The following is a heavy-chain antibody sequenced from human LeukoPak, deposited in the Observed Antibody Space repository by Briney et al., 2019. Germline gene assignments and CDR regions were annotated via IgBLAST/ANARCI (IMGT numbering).Heavy chain of an antibody. V-gene: IGHV3-23*01. CDR3: AKDPDSRGY. CDR2: INARSGHT. D-gene: IGHD3-22*01. CDR1: GFTFINYA. Sequence: PGGSLRLSCAGSGFTFINYAMMWVRQAPGRGLEWVSAINARSGHTYYADSVKGRFTISRDNSKNMLYLQMNSLRAEDTAVYYCAKDPDSRGYWGQGTLVTVSS. J-gene: IGHJ4*02.